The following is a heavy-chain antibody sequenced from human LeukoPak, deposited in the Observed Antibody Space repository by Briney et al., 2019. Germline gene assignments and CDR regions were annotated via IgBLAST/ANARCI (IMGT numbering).Heavy chain of an antibody. D-gene: IGHD4-17*01. J-gene: IGHJ4*02. CDR1: GFSFISYG. V-gene: IGHV3-30*18. CDR3: AKRPSDYGDYVSYFDY. Sequence: SGGSLRLSYAASGFSFISYGMHWVRQAPGKGLEWVGVISDDGRRKDYADSVKGRFTISRDNSKDTLYLQMNSLRAEDTAVYYCAKRPSDYGDYVSYFDYWGQGTLVTVSS. CDR2: ISDDGRRK.